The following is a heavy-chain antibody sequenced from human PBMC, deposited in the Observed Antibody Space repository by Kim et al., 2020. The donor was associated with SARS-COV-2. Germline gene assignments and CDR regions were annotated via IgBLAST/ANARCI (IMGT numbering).Heavy chain of an antibody. V-gene: IGHV4-39*01. Sequence: SETLSLTCTVSGGSISSSSYYWGWIRQPPGKGLEWIGSIYYSGSTYYNPSLKSRVTISVDTSKNQFYLKLSSVTAADTAVYYCARLTYYYGSGSYRYYYYYYCMDVWGQGTTVTVSS. D-gene: IGHD3-10*01. J-gene: IGHJ6*02. CDR2: IYYSGST. CDR3: ARLTYYYGSGSYRYYYYYYCMDV. CDR1: GGSISSSSYY.